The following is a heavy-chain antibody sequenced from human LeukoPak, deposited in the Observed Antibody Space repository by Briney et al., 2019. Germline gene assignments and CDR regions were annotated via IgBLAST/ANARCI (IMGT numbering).Heavy chain of an antibody. V-gene: IGHV1-46*01. CDR2: INPSGGST. CDR3: ARDPHTVTTWHYYMDV. J-gene: IGHJ6*03. Sequence: ASVKVSCKASGYTFTSYYMHWVRQAPGQGLEWMGIINPSGGSTSYAQKFQGRVTMTRDTSTSTVYMELSSLRSEDTAVYYCARDPHTVTTWHYYMDVWGKGTTVTVSS. D-gene: IGHD4-17*01. CDR1: GYTFTSYY.